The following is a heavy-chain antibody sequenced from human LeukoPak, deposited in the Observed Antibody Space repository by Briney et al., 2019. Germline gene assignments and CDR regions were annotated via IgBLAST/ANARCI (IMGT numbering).Heavy chain of an antibody. V-gene: IGHV3-11*01. CDR1: GDSIGSSTYY. CDR3: ARDPRPYGMDV. Sequence: LSLTCTVSGDSIGSSTYYWGWIRQAPGKGLEWVSYISSSGSTIYYADSVKGRFTISRDNAKNSLYLQMNSLRAEDTAVYYCARDPRPYGMDVWGQGTTVTVSS. CDR2: ISSSGSTI. J-gene: IGHJ6*02.